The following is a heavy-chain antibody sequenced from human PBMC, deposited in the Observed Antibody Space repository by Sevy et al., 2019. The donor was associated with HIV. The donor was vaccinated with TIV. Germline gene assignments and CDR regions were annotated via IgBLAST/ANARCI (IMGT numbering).Heavy chain of an antibody. CDR2: ISAYNGNT. Sequence: ASVKVSCKASGYTFTSYGISWVRQAPGQGLEWMGWISAYNGNTNYAQKLQGRVTMTTDTSTSTAYMELRSLRSDDTAVYYCARGSDILTGYYSVAFDTWGQGTMVTVSS. D-gene: IGHD3-9*01. J-gene: IGHJ3*02. CDR1: GYTFTSYG. V-gene: IGHV1-18*01. CDR3: ARGSDILTGYYSVAFDT.